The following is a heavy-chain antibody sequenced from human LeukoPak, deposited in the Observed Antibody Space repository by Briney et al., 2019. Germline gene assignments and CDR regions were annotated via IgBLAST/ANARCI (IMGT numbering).Heavy chain of an antibody. CDR2: INPNSGGT. Sequence: ASVKVSCKASGYTFTGYYMHWVRQAPGQGLEWMGWINPNSGGTNYAQKFQGRVTRTRDTSISTAYMELSRLRSDDTAVYYCAVIVGATKGYYGMDVWGQGTTVTVSS. J-gene: IGHJ6*02. CDR1: GYTFTGYY. CDR3: AVIVGATKGYYGMDV. V-gene: IGHV1-2*02. D-gene: IGHD1-26*01.